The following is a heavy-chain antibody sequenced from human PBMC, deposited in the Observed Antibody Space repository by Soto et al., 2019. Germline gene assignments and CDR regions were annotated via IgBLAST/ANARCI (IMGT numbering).Heavy chain of an antibody. Sequence: QVQLVQSGAEVKKPGSSVKVSCKASGGTFSSYAISWVRQAPGQGLEWMGGIIPIPGTANYAQKFQGRVTISADESTSTAYMELSSLRSEDTAVYSCARSQGSSNSFELYYYSYYGMDVWGQGTTVTVSS. CDR2: IIPIPGTA. CDR3: ARSQGSSNSFELYYYSYYGMDV. V-gene: IGHV1-69*01. CDR1: GGTFSSYA. D-gene: IGHD2-2*01. J-gene: IGHJ6*02.